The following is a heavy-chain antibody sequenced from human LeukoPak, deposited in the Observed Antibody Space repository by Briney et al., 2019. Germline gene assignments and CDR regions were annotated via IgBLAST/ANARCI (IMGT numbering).Heavy chain of an antibody. V-gene: IGHV3-33*01. Sequence: PGRCLRLSCAASGFTFSSYGMHWVRQAPGKGLEWVAVIWYDGSNKYYADSVKGRFTISRDNSKNTLYLQMNSLRAEDTAVYYCAREGYDFWSGYYTGGNWFDPWGQGTLVTVSS. J-gene: IGHJ5*02. CDR2: IWYDGSNK. D-gene: IGHD3-3*01. CDR3: AREGYDFWSGYYTGGNWFDP. CDR1: GFTFSSYG.